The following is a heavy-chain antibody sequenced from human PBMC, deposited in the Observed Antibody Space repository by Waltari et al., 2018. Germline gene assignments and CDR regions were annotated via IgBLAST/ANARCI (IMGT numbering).Heavy chain of an antibody. CDR2: TNPYNGNS. Sequence: QVQLVQSGAEVKKPGAPVQVSCKASGYTFISFGVSWVRQAPGQGLEWMGWTNPYNGNSNYAQKLQGRVTMTTDTSTSTAYMELRSLRSDDTAVYYCARRWNYFDYWGQGTLVTVSS. D-gene: IGHD2-15*01. V-gene: IGHV1-18*01. CDR3: ARRWNYFDY. J-gene: IGHJ4*02. CDR1: GYTFISFG.